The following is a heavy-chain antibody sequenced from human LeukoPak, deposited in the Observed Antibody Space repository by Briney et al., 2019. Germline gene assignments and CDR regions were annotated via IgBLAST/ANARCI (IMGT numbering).Heavy chain of an antibody. J-gene: IGHJ4*02. V-gene: IGHV3-30*12. CDR3: ARTHLTRSTYYYDSSGYYLDY. Sequence: GGSLRLSCAASGFTFSSYGMHWVRQAPGKGLEWVAYIQNDGSNEQYADSVKGRFTISRDNAKNSLYLQMNSLRAEDTAVYYCARTHLTRSTYYYDSSGYYLDYWGQGTLVTVSS. CDR1: GFTFSSYG. CDR2: IQNDGSNE. D-gene: IGHD3-22*01.